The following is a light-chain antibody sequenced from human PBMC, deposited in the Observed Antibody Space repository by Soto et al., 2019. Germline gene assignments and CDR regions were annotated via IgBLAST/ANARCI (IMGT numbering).Light chain of an antibody. CDR3: QQYNNWPQT. CDR2: GAY. J-gene: IGKJ1*01. V-gene: IGKV3-15*01. CDR1: QSVSSN. Sequence: EIVWTQYPATLSLSPGERSTLSCMASQSVSSNLAWYQQKPGQAPRLLIYGAYTRATGIPARFSGSGSGTEFTLTISSLQSEDFAVYYCQQYNNWPQTFGQGTQVEIK.